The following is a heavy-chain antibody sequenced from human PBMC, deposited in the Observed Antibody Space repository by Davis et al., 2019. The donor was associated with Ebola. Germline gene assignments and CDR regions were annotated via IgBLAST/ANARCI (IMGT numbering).Heavy chain of an antibody. D-gene: IGHD4-17*01. J-gene: IGHJ6*02. V-gene: IGHV3-23*01. CDR1: GFTFSIYS. CDR2: ISGSGGST. CDR3: AKGLRGYGDYGEAEGYYYYGMDV. Sequence: GESLKISCAASGFTFSIYSMNWVRQAPGKGLEWVSAISGSGGSTYYADSVKGRFTISRDNSKNTLYLQMNSLRAEDTAVYYCAKGLRGYGDYGEAEGYYYYGMDVWGQGTTVTVSS.